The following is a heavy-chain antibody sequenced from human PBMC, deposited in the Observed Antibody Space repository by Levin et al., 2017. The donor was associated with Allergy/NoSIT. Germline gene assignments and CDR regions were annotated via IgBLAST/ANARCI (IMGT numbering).Heavy chain of an antibody. V-gene: IGHV4-34*01. CDR1: GGSFNDYV. Sequence: SETLSLTCAVSGGSFNDYVWIWLRQSPGKGPEWIGQINHSGFTDYNASLKSRVTISLNTSKSQFSLRLRSVTAADAAIYFCAWGRREAVWTGSILNYVYYGMDVWGQGTTVAVSS. J-gene: IGHJ6*02. CDR2: INHSGFT. CDR3: AWGRREAVWTGSILNYVYYGMDV. D-gene: IGHD3-16*01.